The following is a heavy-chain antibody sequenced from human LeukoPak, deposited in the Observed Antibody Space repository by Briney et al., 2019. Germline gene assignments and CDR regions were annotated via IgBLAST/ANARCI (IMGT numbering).Heavy chain of an antibody. Sequence: SETLSLTCTVSGGSISSSSYYWGWIRQPPGKGLEWIGSIYYSGSTYYNPSLKSRVTISVDTSKNQFSLKLSSVTAADTAVYYCARATVADFWSGYRPQANFDYWGQGTLVTVSS. CDR1: GGSISSSSYY. CDR2: IYYSGST. J-gene: IGHJ4*02. V-gene: IGHV4-39*07. D-gene: IGHD3-3*01. CDR3: ARATVADFWSGYRPQANFDY.